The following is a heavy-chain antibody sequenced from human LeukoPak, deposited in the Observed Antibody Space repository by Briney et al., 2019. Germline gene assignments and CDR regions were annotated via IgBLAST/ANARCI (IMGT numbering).Heavy chain of an antibody. CDR2: IFSGGGT. CDR3: ARGGVVYPDSFDI. Sequence: PGGSLRLSCAASGFTVSSSYMNWVRQAPGKWLESVSLIFSGGGTYYADSVKGRFTISRDNSKNTLFLQMNSLRAEDTAVYYCARGGVVYPDSFDIWGRGTMVTVSS. CDR1: GFTVSSSY. J-gene: IGHJ3*02. V-gene: IGHV3-66*01. D-gene: IGHD2-15*01.